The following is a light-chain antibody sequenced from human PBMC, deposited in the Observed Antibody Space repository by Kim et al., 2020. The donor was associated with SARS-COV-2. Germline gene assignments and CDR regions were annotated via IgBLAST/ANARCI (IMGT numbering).Light chain of an antibody. CDR3: NSRDTSDNQWV. J-gene: IGLJ3*02. CDR2: GQN. V-gene: IGLV3-19*01. CDR1: SLRRSY. Sequence: SSELTQYPAVSVALGQTVTITCQGDSLRRSYASWYQLKPRQAPVLVIFGQNHRPSGIPDRFSGSNSGTQASLPITGAQAEAEADYYCNSRDTSDNQWVFG.